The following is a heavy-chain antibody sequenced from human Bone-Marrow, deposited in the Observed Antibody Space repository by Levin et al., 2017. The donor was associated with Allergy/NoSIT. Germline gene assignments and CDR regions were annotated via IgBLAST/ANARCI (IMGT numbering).Heavy chain of an antibody. CDR3: VRGIAAAGVS. CDR1: GFAFDNYA. Sequence: SCAASGFAFDNYAMDWVRQAPGTGPEWVAFISYDGGNQYYAESVEGRFTISRDNSRNTVYLRMNSLTPDDTAVYFCVRGIAAAGVSWGQGTLVTVSS. CDR2: ISYDGGNQ. V-gene: IGHV3-30-3*01. D-gene: IGHD6-13*01. J-gene: IGHJ5*02.